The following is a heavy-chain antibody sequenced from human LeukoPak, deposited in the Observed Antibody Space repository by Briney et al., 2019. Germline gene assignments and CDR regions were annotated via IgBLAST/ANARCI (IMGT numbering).Heavy chain of an antibody. D-gene: IGHD1-26*01. CDR2: IKQDESEK. CDR1: GISFSRYW. J-gene: IGHJ4*02. V-gene: IGHV3-7*03. Sequence: GGSLRLSCAASGISFSRYWMSWVRQAPGEGLEWVANIKQDESEKDYVDSVRGRFTISRDDAQNSLYLQMNSLRAEDTALYYCATYSGVHHKTFDDWGQGTLVTVSS. CDR3: ATYSGVHHKTFDD.